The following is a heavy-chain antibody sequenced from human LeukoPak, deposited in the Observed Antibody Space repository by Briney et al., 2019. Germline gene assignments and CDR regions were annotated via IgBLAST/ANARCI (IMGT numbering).Heavy chain of an antibody. D-gene: IGHD1-1*01. Sequence: GGSLRLTCEPSGFIFSNYWMSWVRQAPGKGLEWVANINEGGGEKYYLDSVKGRFTISRDNARDSLYLQMDSLRVEDTAVYYCVKLRNDAGLEYWGQGTLVTVSS. CDR3: VKLRNDAGLEY. J-gene: IGHJ4*02. CDR1: GFIFSNYW. CDR2: INEGGGEK. V-gene: IGHV3-7*03.